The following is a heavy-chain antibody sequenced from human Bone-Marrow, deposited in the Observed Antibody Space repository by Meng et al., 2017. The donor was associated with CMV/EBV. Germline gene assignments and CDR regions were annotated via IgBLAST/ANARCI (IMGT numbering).Heavy chain of an antibody. CDR2: IRYDGSNK. CDR1: GFTFSSYG. V-gene: IGHV3-30*02. D-gene: IGHD6-6*01. CDR3: AKVSSFDYSSSRRSMGFEF. Sequence: GEYLKISCAASGFTFSSYGMHWVRQAPGKGLEWVAFIRYDGSNKYYADPVKGRFNISRDNSKNTLYLQMNSLRAEDTAVYYCAKVSSFDYSSSRRSMGFEFWGQGTLVTVSS. J-gene: IGHJ4*02.